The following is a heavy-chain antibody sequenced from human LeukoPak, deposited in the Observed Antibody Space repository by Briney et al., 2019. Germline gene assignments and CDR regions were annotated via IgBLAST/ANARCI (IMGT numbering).Heavy chain of an antibody. CDR2: IYPGDSDT. J-gene: IGHJ6*03. V-gene: IGHV5-51*01. CDR1: GYSFTSYW. Sequence: GESLKISFKGSGYSFTSYWIAWVRPMPVKGLEWMGIIYPGDSDTRYSPSFQGQVTISADRSISTAYLQWSSLKASDTAMYYCARNYYYMDVWGKGTTVTVSS. CDR3: ARNYYYMDV.